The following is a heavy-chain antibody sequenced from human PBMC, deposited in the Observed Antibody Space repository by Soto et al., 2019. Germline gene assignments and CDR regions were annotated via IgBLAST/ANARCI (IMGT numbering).Heavy chain of an antibody. V-gene: IGHV3-74*01. J-gene: IGHJ6*03. CDR3: XRGXPDYYYMDV. Sequence: XRLSCAASGFTFSSYWMHWVRQAPGKGQVWVSRIKGDGSRTNYADCLKGRFTISRDNAKNMVYLQVNDQRAEDTAVYYXXRGXPDYYYMDVWGKGTTVTVSS. CDR1: GFTFSSYW. CDR2: IKGDGSRT.